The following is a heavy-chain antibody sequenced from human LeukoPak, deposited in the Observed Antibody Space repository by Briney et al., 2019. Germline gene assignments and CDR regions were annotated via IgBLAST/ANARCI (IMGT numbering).Heavy chain of an antibody. CDR2: ISYDGSNK. CDR1: GFTFSSYG. V-gene: IGHV3-30*18. CDR3: AKSMVRGVYYYYGMDV. D-gene: IGHD3-10*01. Sequence: GGSLRLSCAASGFTFSSYGMHWVRQAPGKGLEWVAVISYDGSNKYYADSVKGRFTISRDNSKNTLYLQMNSLRAEDTAVYYCAKSMVRGVYYYYGMDVWGQGTTVTVSS. J-gene: IGHJ6*02.